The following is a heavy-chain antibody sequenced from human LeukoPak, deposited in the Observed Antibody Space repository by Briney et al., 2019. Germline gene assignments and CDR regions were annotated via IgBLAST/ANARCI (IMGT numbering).Heavy chain of an antibody. V-gene: IGHV3-53*01. J-gene: IGHJ4*01. Sequence: GGSLRLSCAASGFTVSSNYMSWVRQAPGKGLEWVSIIYDGGTTYHADSVKGRFSISRDNSKNTVFLQMSSLRAEDTAVYYCAREEPPGVYFDCSGHGTLVTVSS. D-gene: IGHD1-26*01. CDR2: IYDGGTT. CDR3: AREEPPGVYFDC. CDR1: GFTVSSNY.